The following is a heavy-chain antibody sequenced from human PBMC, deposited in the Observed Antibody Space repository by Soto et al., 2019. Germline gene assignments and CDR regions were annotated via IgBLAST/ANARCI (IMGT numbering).Heavy chain of an antibody. V-gene: IGHV1-58*01. D-gene: IGHD3-22*01. CDR1: AFTSTTSA. CDR3: ARDLFYRDSSGSHY. CDR2: IVVGNGNT. Sequence: SVKVSCKSSAFTSTTSAVQWVRQARGQRLEWIGWIVVGNGNTKYAQRFQERVTITRDMSTSTAYMELSSLRSEDTAVYYCARDLFYRDSSGSHYWGQGTLVTVSS. J-gene: IGHJ4*02.